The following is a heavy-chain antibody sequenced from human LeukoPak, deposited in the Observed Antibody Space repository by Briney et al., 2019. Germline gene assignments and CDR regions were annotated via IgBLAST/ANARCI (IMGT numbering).Heavy chain of an antibody. Sequence: SETLSLTCAVSGGSISSSNWWSWVRQPPGKGLEWIGEIYHSGSTNYNPSLKSRVTISVDKSKNQFSLKLSSVTAADTAVYYCARVVDGSYGHSDYWGQGTLVTVSS. CDR1: GGSISSSNW. V-gene: IGHV4-4*02. J-gene: IGHJ4*02. CDR3: ARVVDGSYGHSDY. CDR2: IYHSGST. D-gene: IGHD5-18*01.